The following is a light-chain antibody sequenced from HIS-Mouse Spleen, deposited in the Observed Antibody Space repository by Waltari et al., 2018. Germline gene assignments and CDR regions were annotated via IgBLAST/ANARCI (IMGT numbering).Light chain of an antibody. CDR3: AAWDDSLSGPV. Sequence: QSVLTQPPSASGTPGQRVTISCSGSSSNIGSNYVYWYQQLPGTAPKLLIYRNNPRPSGVPDRFPGSKSGTSASLAISGRRSEDEADYYCAAWDDSLSGPVFGGGTKLTVL. V-gene: IGLV1-47*01. J-gene: IGLJ3*02. CDR1: SSNIGSNY. CDR2: RNN.